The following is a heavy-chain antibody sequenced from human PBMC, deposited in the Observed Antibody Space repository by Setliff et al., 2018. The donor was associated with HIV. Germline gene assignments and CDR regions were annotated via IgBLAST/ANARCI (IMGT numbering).Heavy chain of an antibody. CDR1: DGSFSGYS. Sequence: PSETLSLTCGVDDGSFSGYSWSWIRQSPGKGLEWIGEVSRGGSTTYNPSLTGRVSVSVDTSKSQFSLKLTNVTAADAAVYYCARAVCPSGVRWFLGVESWYSGIDYWGQGTRVTVSS. D-gene: IGHD6-13*01. J-gene: IGHJ4*02. V-gene: IGHV4-34*01. CDR2: VSRGGST. CDR3: ARAVCPSGVRWFLGVESWYSGIDY.